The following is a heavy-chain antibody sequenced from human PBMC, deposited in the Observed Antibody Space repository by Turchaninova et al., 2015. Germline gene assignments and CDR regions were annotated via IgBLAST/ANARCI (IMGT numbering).Heavy chain of an antibody. CDR2: IYHSGST. D-gene: IGHD6-13*01. CDR3: ARQGYSSSWYRDYFDY. V-gene: IGHV4-38-2*01. CDR1: GYSISSGYY. Sequence: QVQLQESGPGLVKPSETLSLPCAVPGYSISSGYYWGWTRQPPGKGLEWMGSIYHSGSTYYNPSLKSRVTISVDTSKNQFSLKLSSVTAADTAVYYCARQGYSSSWYRDYFDYWGQGTLVTVSS. J-gene: IGHJ4*02.